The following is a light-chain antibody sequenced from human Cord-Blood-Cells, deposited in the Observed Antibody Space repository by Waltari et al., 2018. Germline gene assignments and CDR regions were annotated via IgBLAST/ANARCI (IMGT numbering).Light chain of an antibody. CDR1: QGVSSRY. CDR3: QQYGSSPFT. V-gene: IGKV3-20*01. CDR2: GAS. Sequence: EFVLTQTPGTLSLSPGERATLSGRARQGVSSRYLACYQQKPGQAPRLLLYGASSRATRIPDRFSGSRSATDFTLTISRLEPEDLAVYYCQQYGSSPFTFGPGTKVDIK. J-gene: IGKJ3*01.